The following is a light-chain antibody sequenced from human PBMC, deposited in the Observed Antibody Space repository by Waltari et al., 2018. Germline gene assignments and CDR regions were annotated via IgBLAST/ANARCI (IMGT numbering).Light chain of an antibody. J-gene: IGLJ1*01. CDR3: QVWGSGDLYV. CDR2: DDS. Sequence: SHVLTQPPSVSVAPGETARITFGGNNIGGESVHWYQQKPGQAPVLVICDDSDRPSGIPERFSGSNSGNSATLTISRVEVGDEADYYCQVWGSGDLYVFGPGTKVTVL. V-gene: IGLV3-21*04. CDR1: NIGGES.